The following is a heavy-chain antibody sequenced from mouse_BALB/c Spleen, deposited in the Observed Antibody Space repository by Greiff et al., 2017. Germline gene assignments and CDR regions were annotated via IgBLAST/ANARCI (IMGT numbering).Heavy chain of an antibody. Sequence: EVQVVESGAELVKPGASVKLSCTASGFNIKDTYMHWVKQRPEQGLEWIGRIDPANGNTKYDPKFQGKATITADTSSNTAYLQLSSLTSEDTAVYYCARGLRLDYWGQGTTLTVSS. CDR2: IDPANGNT. CDR1: GFNIKDTY. J-gene: IGHJ2*01. CDR3: ARGLRLDY. V-gene: IGHV14-3*02. D-gene: IGHD2-4*01.